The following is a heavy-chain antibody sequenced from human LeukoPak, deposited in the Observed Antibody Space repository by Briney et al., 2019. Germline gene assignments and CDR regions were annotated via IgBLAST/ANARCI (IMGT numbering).Heavy chain of an antibody. Sequence: GGSLRLSCAASGFTVSYNYMTWVRQAPGKGLEWVSILYSDGTTYYADSVKGRFAISRDNSSNTLSLQMNSLRAEDTAVYYCARLGAFGGLIAAKQTDFWGQGTLVTVSS. CDR2: LYSDGTT. CDR1: GFTVSYNY. D-gene: IGHD3-16*02. V-gene: IGHV3-66*01. J-gene: IGHJ4*02. CDR3: ARLGAFGGLIAAKQTDF.